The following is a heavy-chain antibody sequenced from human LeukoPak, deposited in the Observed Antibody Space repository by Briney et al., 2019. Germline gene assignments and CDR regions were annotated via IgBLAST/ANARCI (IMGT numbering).Heavy chain of an antibody. Sequence: PSETLSLTCTVAGGSISSYYWSWIRQPPGKGLEWLGSIYHTGNTYYNPSLQSRVSISIDASKNQFYLKVNSVTATDTALYYCAKEGRLKTEYQYVDVWGKGVTVTVSS. CDR2: IYHTGNT. D-gene: IGHD1-1*01. V-gene: IGHV4-59*04. CDR3: AKEGRLKTEYQYVDV. CDR1: GGSISSYY. J-gene: IGHJ6*03.